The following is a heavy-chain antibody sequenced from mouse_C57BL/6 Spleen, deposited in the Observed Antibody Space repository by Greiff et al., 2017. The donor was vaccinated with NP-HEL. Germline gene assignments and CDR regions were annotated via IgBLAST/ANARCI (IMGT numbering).Heavy chain of an antibody. CDR3: ARQYYGSSYWFAY. Sequence: EVKVVESGGDLVKPGGSLKLSCAASGFTFSSYGMSWVRQTPDKRLEWVATISSGGSYTYYPDSVKGRFTISRDNAKNTLYLQMSSLKSEDTAMYYCARQYYGSSYWFAYWGQGTLVTVSA. CDR2: ISSGGSYT. V-gene: IGHV5-6*01. D-gene: IGHD1-1*01. J-gene: IGHJ3*01. CDR1: GFTFSSYG.